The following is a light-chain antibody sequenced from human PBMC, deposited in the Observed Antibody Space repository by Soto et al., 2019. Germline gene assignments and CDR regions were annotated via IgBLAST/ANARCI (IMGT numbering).Light chain of an antibody. Sequence: DIQMTQSPSSLSASVGDRVTMTCRASQDIRNYVAWYQQKPGEVPKLLIYAASTLQSGVPARFSGGGFGNEFTLTISSLRPEDVATYYCQRYHSALLTFGPGTKVDLK. J-gene: IGKJ3*01. CDR3: QRYHSALLT. CDR1: QDIRNY. V-gene: IGKV1-27*01. CDR2: AAS.